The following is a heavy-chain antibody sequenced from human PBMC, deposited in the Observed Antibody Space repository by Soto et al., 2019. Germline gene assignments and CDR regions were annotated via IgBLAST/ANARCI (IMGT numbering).Heavy chain of an antibody. Sequence: PGGSLRLSCAASGFTFSSYSMNWVRQAPGKGLEWVSSISSSSSYIYYADSVKGRFTISRDNAKNSLYLQMNSLRAEDAAVYYCARARELWFGDVWGQGTTVTVSS. CDR2: ISSSSSYI. J-gene: IGHJ6*02. V-gene: IGHV3-21*01. D-gene: IGHD3-10*01. CDR1: GFTFSSYS. CDR3: ARARELWFGDV.